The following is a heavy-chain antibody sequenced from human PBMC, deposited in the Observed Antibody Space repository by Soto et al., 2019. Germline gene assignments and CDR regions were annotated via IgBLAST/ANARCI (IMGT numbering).Heavy chain of an antibody. V-gene: IGHV1-3*04. CDR2: INTGNGNT. D-gene: IGHD2-2*01. CDR1: GYTFTSYS. J-gene: IGHJ4*02. Sequence: QFQLVQSGAEVKKPGASVKISCKASGYTFTSYSMYWVRQAPGQTLEWMGWINTGNGNTRYSQKFQGRVTFTRDTPANTAYMELTSLRSEDTAVYYCARDIYHGDYLGQGTLVTVSS. CDR3: ARDIYHGDY.